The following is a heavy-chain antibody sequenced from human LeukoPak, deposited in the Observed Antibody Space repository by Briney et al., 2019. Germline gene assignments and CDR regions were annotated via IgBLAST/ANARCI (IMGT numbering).Heavy chain of an antibody. CDR3: ARFDCGSTSCYKSYNYGMDV. CDR1: GYSFSSYW. D-gene: IGHD2-2*02. CDR2: IYPGDSDT. J-gene: IGHJ6*02. V-gene: IGHV5-51*01. Sequence: GESLKISCKGSGYSFSSYWIGWVRQMPGKGLEWMGIIYPGDSDTTYSPSFQGQVTISADKSISTAYLQWSSLKASDTAMYYCARFDCGSTSCYKSYNYGMDVWGQGTTVTVSS.